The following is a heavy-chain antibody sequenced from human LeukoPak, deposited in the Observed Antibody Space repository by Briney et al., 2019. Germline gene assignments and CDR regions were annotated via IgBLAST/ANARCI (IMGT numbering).Heavy chain of an antibody. Sequence: SETLSLTCTVSGVSISSYYWGWIRQPPGKGLEWIGSIYYSGSTYYNPSLKSRVTISVDTSKNQFSLKLSSVTAADTAVYYCARHTYSNYWFDPWGQGTLVTVSS. J-gene: IGHJ5*02. CDR2: IYYSGST. V-gene: IGHV4-39*01. CDR3: ARHTYSNYWFDP. D-gene: IGHD4-11*01. CDR1: GVSISSYY.